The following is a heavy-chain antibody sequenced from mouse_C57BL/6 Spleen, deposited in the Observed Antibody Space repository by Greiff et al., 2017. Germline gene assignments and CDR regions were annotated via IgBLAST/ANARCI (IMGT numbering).Heavy chain of an antibody. Sequence: VQLQQSGPGLVQPSQSLSITCTVSGFSLTSYVVHWVRQSPGKGLEWLGVIWSGGCTSYHAAFISRLSISTANSKSQVFFKMNSLQDDYTAIDYCARRNYRGYFDYWGQGTTRTVSS. CDR1: GFSLTSYV. J-gene: IGHJ2*01. V-gene: IGHV2-2*01. CDR2: IWSGGCT. CDR3: ARRNYRGYFDY. D-gene: IGHD2-12*01.